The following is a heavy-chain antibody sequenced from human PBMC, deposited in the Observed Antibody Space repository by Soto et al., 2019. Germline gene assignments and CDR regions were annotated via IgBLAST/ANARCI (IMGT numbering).Heavy chain of an antibody. Sequence: VGSLRLSCAASGFTFSSYAMSWVRQAPGKGLEWVSAISGSGGSTYYADSVKGRFTISRDNSKDTLYLQMNSLRAEDTAVYYCAKDRGGGYSYGYDYSGQGTLLTVST. V-gene: IGHV3-23*01. CDR1: GFTFSSYA. CDR2: ISGSGGST. J-gene: IGHJ4*02. D-gene: IGHD5-18*01. CDR3: AKDRGGGYSYGYDY.